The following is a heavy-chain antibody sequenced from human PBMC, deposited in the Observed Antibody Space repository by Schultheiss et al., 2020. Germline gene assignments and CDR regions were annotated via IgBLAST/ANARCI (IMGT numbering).Heavy chain of an antibody. Sequence: SETLSLTCAVSGGSISSGGYSWSWIRQPPGKGLEWIGEINHSGSTNYNPSLKSRVTISVDTSKNQFSLKLSSVTAADTAVYYCARTLAAPSYYYYYMDVWGKGTTVTVSS. J-gene: IGHJ6*03. CDR2: INHSGST. V-gene: IGHV4-30-2*01. CDR3: ARTLAAPSYYYYYMDV. D-gene: IGHD6-6*01. CDR1: GGSISSGGYS.